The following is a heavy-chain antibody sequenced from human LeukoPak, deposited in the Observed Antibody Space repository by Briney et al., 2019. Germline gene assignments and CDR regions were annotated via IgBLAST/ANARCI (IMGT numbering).Heavy chain of an antibody. CDR2: ISSSSSYI. CDR3: ARRTVWGSYRGLGYYYYYMDV. J-gene: IGHJ6*03. D-gene: IGHD3-16*02. CDR1: GCRFSSYS. Sequence: NSGGSLRPSCAASGCRFSSYSMNWVRQAPGKGLEWVSYISSSSSYIYYADSVKGRFTISRDNAKNSLYLQMNSLRAEDTAVYYCARRTVWGSYRGLGYYYYYMDVWGKGTTVTVSS. V-gene: IGHV3-21*01.